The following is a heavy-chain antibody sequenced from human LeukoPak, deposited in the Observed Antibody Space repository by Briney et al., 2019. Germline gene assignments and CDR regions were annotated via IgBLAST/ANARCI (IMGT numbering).Heavy chain of an antibody. J-gene: IGHJ6*03. D-gene: IGHD2-2*01. V-gene: IGHV3-30*02. CDR3: AKDRRYCSSTSCRDYYYYMDV. Sequence: GGSLRLSCAASGFTFSSYGMHWVRQAPGKGLEWVAFIRYDGSNKYYADSVKGRFTISRDNSKNTLYLQKNSLRAEDTAVYYCAKDRRYCSSTSCRDYYYYMDVWGKGTTVTVSS. CDR1: GFTFSSYG. CDR2: IRYDGSNK.